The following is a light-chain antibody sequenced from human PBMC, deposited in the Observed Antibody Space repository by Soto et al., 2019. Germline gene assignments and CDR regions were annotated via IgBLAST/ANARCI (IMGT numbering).Light chain of an antibody. J-gene: IGKJ1*01. CDR1: QSVSSSY. CDR2: GAS. CDR3: QQYGSSPAT. Sequence: EVLMTHSPSTLSVSALERASLSCMSSQSVSSSYLAWYQQKPGQAPRLLIYGASSRATGIPDRFSGSGSGTDFTLTISRLEPEDFAVYYCQQYGSSPATFGQGTKVDIK. V-gene: IGKV3-20*01.